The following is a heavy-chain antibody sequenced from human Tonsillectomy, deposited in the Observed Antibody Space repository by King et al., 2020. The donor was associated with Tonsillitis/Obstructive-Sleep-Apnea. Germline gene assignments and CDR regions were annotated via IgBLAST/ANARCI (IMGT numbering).Heavy chain of an antibody. J-gene: IGHJ5*02. CDR1: GFTFSSYS. CDR3: ARDRGGSYYGWFDP. CDR2: ISSSSSYI. Sequence: VQLVEPGGGLVKPGGSLRLSCAASGFTFSSYSMNWVRQAPGKGLEWVSSISSSSSYIYYADSVKGRFTISRDNAKNSLYLQMNSLRAEDTAVYYCARDRGGSYYGWFDPWGQGTLVTVSS. V-gene: IGHV3-21*01. D-gene: IGHD1-26*01.